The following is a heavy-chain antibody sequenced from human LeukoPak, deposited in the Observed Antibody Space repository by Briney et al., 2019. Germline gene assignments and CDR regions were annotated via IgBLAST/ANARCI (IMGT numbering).Heavy chain of an antibody. V-gene: IGHV3-9*03. CDR2: ISWNSGSI. Sequence: PGRSLRLSCAASGFTFDDYAMHWVRQAPGRGLEWVSGISWNSGSIGYADSVKGRFTISRGNAKNSLYLQMNSLRAEDMALYYCAKVASSSWYDAFDIWGQGTMVTVSS. CDR3: AKVASSSWYDAFDI. J-gene: IGHJ3*02. CDR1: GFTFDDYA. D-gene: IGHD6-13*01.